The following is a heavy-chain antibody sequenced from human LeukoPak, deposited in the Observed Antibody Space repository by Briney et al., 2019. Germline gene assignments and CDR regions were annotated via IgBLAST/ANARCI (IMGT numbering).Heavy chain of an antibody. CDR2: ISYDGSNK. CDR1: GFTFSSYG. D-gene: IGHD3-16*01. V-gene: IGHV3-30*18. J-gene: IGHJ5*02. Sequence: GGSLRLSCAASGFTFSSYGMHWVRQAPGKGREGVAVISYDGSNKYYADSVKGRFTISRDNSKNTLYLQMNSLRAEDTAVYYCAKEVRSYTKGFDPWGQGTLVTVSS. CDR3: AKEVRSYTKGFDP.